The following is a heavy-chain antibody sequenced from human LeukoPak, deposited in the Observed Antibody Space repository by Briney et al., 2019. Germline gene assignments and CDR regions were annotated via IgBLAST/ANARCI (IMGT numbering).Heavy chain of an antibody. CDR3: LPLLSRPYVEDGFDI. V-gene: IGHV3-11*06. Sequence: KPGGSLRLSCTASGFTFSDYYMSWIRQAPGKGLEWVSHISSSSSSYTRYADSVKGRFTISRDNARNSQYLQMNSLRAEDTAVCYCLPLLSRPYVEDGFDIWGQGTMVTVSS. CDR1: GFTFSDYY. CDR2: ISSSSSSYT. J-gene: IGHJ3*02. D-gene: IGHD2/OR15-2a*01.